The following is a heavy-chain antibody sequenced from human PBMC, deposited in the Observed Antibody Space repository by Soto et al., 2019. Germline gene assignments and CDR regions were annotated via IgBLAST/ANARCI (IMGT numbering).Heavy chain of an antibody. CDR2: IYYSGNT. D-gene: IGHD1-26*01. Sequence: SETLSLTCTVSGGSISSSSYYWGWIRQPPGKGLEWIGSIYYSGNTYYNPSLKSRVTISVDTAKNQFSLKLSSVTAADTAVYYCATQEVGGSYVYTFDPWGQGTLVTVSS. CDR3: ATQEVGGSYVYTFDP. V-gene: IGHV4-39*01. J-gene: IGHJ5*02. CDR1: GGSISSSSYY.